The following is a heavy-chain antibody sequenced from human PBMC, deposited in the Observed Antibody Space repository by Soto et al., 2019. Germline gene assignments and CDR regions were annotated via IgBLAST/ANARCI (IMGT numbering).Heavy chain of an antibody. CDR3: VSDRGYGHASVPYS. V-gene: IGHV3-30*03. CDR2: ISYDGSLQ. CDR1: GFAFSSYG. J-gene: IGHJ4*02. D-gene: IGHD5-18*01. Sequence: QAQLVESGGGVVQPGRSLRLSCAASGFAFSSYGMHWVRQAPGTGLEWVAVISYDGSLQHYADSVKGRFTISRENSKNMVLLQRRSLRAEDTAVYYCVSDRGYGHASVPYSWGQGTLVSVSS.